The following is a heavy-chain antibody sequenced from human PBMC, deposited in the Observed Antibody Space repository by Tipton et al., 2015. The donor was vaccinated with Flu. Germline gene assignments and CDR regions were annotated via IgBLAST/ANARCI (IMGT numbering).Heavy chain of an antibody. CDR1: GFTVSSNY. J-gene: IGHJ4*02. D-gene: IGHD2-2*01. CDR3: ARGRGYCSTTTCLLPFDF. Sequence: LRLSCAVSGFTVSSNYMAWVRQAPGKGLEWVSVIYSGGSTFHADSVKGRFTISRDNSKNTLYLQMNSLRVEDTAVYYCARGRGYCSTTTCLLPFDFWGQGTLVTVSS. V-gene: IGHV3-53*01. CDR2: IYSGGST.